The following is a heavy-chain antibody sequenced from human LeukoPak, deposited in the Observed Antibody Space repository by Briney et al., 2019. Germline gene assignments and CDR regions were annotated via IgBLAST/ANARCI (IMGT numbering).Heavy chain of an antibody. CDR2: IYHSGST. J-gene: IGHJ4*02. V-gene: IGHV4-4*02. CDR1: GGSISSSNW. D-gene: IGHD1-14*01. Sequence: PSGTLSLTCAVSGGSISSSNWWSWVRQPPGKGLEWIGEIYHSGSTNYNPSLKSRVTISVDTSKNQFSLKLSSVTAADTAVYYCAREGVTGNWENPREIYYFDYWGQGTLVTVSS. CDR3: AREGVTGNWENPREIYYFDY.